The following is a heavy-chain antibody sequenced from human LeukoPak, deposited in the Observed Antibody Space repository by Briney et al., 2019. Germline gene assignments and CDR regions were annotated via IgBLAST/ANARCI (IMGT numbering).Heavy chain of an antibody. V-gene: IGHV3-23*01. Sequence: GGSLRLSCAASGFTFSSYAMSWVRQAPGKGLEWVSGISGSGGSTYYADPVKGRFTISRDNSKNTLYLQMNSLRAEDTAIYYCAKDGYCSSISCYSGGVDYWGQGTLVTVSS. CDR2: ISGSGGST. CDR3: AKDGYCSSISCYSGGVDY. D-gene: IGHD2-2*03. CDR1: GFTFSSYA. J-gene: IGHJ4*02.